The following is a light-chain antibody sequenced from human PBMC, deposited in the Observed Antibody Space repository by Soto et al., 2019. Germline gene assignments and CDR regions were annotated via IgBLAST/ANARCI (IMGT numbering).Light chain of an antibody. Sequence: DSQMTQSPSSLSASVADRVTITCRASQTVSIYLNWYRQKPGKAPELLIFAASDLQSGVPSRFSGSGSGTDFTLTISSLQPEDFATYYCQQTYSSPQTFGQGTKVDI. V-gene: IGKV1-39*01. CDR1: QTVSIY. CDR2: AAS. CDR3: QQTYSSPQT. J-gene: IGKJ1*01.